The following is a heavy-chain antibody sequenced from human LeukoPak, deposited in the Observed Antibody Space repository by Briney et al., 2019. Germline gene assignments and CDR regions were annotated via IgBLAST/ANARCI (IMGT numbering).Heavy chain of an antibody. CDR2: IYYSGST. CDR1: GGSISSYY. J-gene: IGHJ4*02. V-gene: IGHV4-59*01. CDR3: ASRNLRAKGAFDY. D-gene: IGHD1-14*01. Sequence: SETLSLICTVSGGSISSYYWSWIRQPPGKGLEWIGYIYYSGSTNYNPSLKSRVTISVDTSKNQFSLKLSSVTAADTAVYYCASRNLRAKGAFDYWGQGTLVTVSS.